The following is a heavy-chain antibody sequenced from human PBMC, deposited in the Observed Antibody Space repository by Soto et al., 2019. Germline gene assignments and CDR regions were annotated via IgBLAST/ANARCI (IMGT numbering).Heavy chain of an antibody. Sequence: EVQLLESGGGLVQPGGSLRLSCAASGFPFSTSAMNWVRQAPGKGLEWVSSISSSSSYIYYADSVKGRFTISRDNAKNALYLQMKSLRAVDTAVYYCARDYLYYYDSSEDYFHYWGQGTLVTVSS. CDR3: ARDYLYYYDSSEDYFHY. D-gene: IGHD3-22*01. V-gene: IGHV3-21*01. CDR2: ISSSSSYI. J-gene: IGHJ4*02. CDR1: GFPFSTSA.